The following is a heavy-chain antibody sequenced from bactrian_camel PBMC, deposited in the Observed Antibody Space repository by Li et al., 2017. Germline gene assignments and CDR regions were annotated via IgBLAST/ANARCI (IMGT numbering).Heavy chain of an antibody. D-gene: IGHD8*01. V-gene: IGHV3S53*01. CDR1: EFSASSAC. CDR3: QSRCFRDGNWRLV. Sequence: HVQLVESGGGSVQAGGSLRLSCVVSEFSASSACMAWFRQAPGKQREWVSAISPDGTTKLADSIKGRFTISQDKDKDTVYLQLNSATPEDTAMYSCQSRCFRDGNWRLVRGKGTQITVS. CDR2: ISPDGTT. J-gene: IGHJ4*01.